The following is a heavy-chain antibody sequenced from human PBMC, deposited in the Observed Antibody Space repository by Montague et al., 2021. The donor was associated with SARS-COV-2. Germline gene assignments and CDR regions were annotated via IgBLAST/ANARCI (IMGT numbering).Heavy chain of an antibody. V-gene: IGHV4-59*01. CDR3: ARGIWYAN. CDR1: GGSISPYY. Sequence: SETLSLTCTVSGGSISPYYWNWIRQSPGKGLEWIGDIYYSGSTTYNPSLESRVTISVDTSKNQFSLRLSSVTAADKAVYYCARGIWYANWGQGILVTVSS. J-gene: IGHJ4*02. D-gene: IGHD6-13*01. CDR2: IYYSGST.